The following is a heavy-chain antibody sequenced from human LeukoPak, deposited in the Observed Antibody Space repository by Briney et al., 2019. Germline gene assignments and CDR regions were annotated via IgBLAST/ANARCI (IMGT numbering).Heavy chain of an antibody. D-gene: IGHD3-10*01. CDR3: ARVRRPGMITMVRGALYNWFDP. CDR2: INHSGST. J-gene: IGHJ5*02. V-gene: IGHV4-34*01. Sequence: SETLSLTCAVYGGSFSGYYWSWIRQPPGKGLEWIGEINHSGSTNYNPSLKSRVTISVDTSKNQFSLKLSSVTAADTAVYYCARVRRPGMITMVRGALYNWFDPWGQGTLVTVSS. CDR1: GGSFSGYY.